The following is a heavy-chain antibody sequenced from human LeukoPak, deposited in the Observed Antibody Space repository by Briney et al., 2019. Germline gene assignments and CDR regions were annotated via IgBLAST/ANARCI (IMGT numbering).Heavy chain of an antibody. Sequence: GRSLRLPCVASGFTFSNYGIHWVRQAPGKGLEWVAVIWYDGSNKDSGDSVKGRFTISRDNSKNTVYLQMNSLRAEDTAVYYCVRGQRLRGPFYFDSWGQGALVTVSS. V-gene: IGHV3-33*01. CDR2: IWYDGSNK. CDR1: GFTFSNYG. J-gene: IGHJ4*02. D-gene: IGHD6-25*01. CDR3: VRGQRLRGPFYFDS.